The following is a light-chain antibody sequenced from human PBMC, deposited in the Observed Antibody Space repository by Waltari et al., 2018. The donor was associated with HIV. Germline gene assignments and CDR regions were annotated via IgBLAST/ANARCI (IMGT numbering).Light chain of an antibody. CDR1: RDISTS. Sequence: DIQMTQSPSSLSASVGDRVTITCRASRDISTSLAWYQFKPGRAPNLLIYSAFRLETGVPSRFGGSGSGTEFTLTITSLHPDDFATYYCQQADSFPHTFGGGTRVA. J-gene: IGKJ4*01. V-gene: IGKV1-12*01. CDR2: SAF. CDR3: QQADSFPHT.